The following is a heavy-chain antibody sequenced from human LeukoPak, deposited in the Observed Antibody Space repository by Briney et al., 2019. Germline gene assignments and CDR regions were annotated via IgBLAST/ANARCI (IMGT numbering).Heavy chain of an antibody. J-gene: IGHJ4*02. Sequence: PGGSLRLSCAASGFTFSSYGMHWVRQAPGKGLEWVAVIWYDGSNKYYADSVKGRFTISGDNSKNTLYLQMNSLRAEDTAVYYCARGRHYYDSSGYYSYWGQGTLVTVSS. CDR1: GFTFSSYG. CDR2: IWYDGSNK. CDR3: ARGRHYYDSSGYYSY. D-gene: IGHD3-22*01. V-gene: IGHV3-33*01.